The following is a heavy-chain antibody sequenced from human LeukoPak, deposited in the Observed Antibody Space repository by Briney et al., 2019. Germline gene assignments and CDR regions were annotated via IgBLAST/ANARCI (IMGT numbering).Heavy chain of an antibody. Sequence: GGSPRLSCAASGFTFTSYAMNWVRQAPGKGLEWVSFISASGSSTHYADSVKGRFTISRDNSNNTLYLQINSLRAEDTAAYYCAKGAQYDFWTGYTLEYFDVWGKGTLVTVPS. CDR3: AKGAQYDFWTGYTLEYFDV. V-gene: IGHV3-23*01. J-gene: IGHJ4*02. CDR2: ISASGSST. CDR1: GFTFTSYA. D-gene: IGHD3-3*01.